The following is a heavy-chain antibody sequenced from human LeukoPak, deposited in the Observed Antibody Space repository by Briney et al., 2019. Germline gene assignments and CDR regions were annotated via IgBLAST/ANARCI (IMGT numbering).Heavy chain of an antibody. Sequence: SETLSLTCTVAGGSVSSGNYYWSWIRQPPGKGLEWIGYIYYSGSTNYNPSLKSRVTTSVDTSKNQFSLKLSSVTAADTAVYYCARQLGYCSGGSCPDYNWFDPWGQGTLVTVSS. CDR3: ARQLGYCSGGSCPDYNWFDP. V-gene: IGHV4-61*01. D-gene: IGHD2-15*01. J-gene: IGHJ5*02. CDR1: GGSVSSGNYY. CDR2: IYYSGST.